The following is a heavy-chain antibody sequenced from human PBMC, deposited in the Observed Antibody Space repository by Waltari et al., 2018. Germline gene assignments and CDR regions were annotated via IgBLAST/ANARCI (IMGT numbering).Heavy chain of an antibody. CDR1: GGPFSSYA. J-gene: IGHJ3*02. CDR2: IIPIFGTA. Sequence: QVQLVQSGAEVKKPGSSVKVSCKASGGPFSSYAIRWVRQAPGQGLEWMGGIIPIFGTANYAQKFQGRVTITTDESTSTAYMELSSLRSEDTAVYYCARTQRYFDWFGAFDIWGQGTMVTVSS. V-gene: IGHV1-69*05. D-gene: IGHD3-9*01. CDR3: ARTQRYFDWFGAFDI.